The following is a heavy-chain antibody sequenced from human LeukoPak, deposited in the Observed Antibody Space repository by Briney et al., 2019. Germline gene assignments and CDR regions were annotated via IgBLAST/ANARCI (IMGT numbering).Heavy chain of an antibody. D-gene: IGHD2-2*01. J-gene: IGHJ4*02. CDR3: ARDCSSTSCQPFDY. CDR2: IKQDGSEK. Sequence: GGSLRLSCAASGFTFSSYWMSWVRQAPGKGLEWVANIKQDGSEKYYVDSVKGRFTISRDNAKNSLYLQMNSLRAEDTAVYYCARDCSSTSCQPFDYWGQGTLVTVSS. V-gene: IGHV3-7*01. CDR1: GFTFSSYW.